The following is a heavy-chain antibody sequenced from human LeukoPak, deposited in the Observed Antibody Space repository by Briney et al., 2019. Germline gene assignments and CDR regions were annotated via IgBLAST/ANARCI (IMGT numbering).Heavy chain of an antibody. V-gene: IGHV1-69*13. Sequence: GASVKVSCKASGGTFSSYAISWVRQAPGQGLEWMGGIIPIFGTANYARKFQGRVTITADESTSTAYMELSSLRSEDTAVYYCARGNTPGNWYFDLWGRGTLVTVSS. CDR1: GGTFSSYA. D-gene: IGHD2-2*02. J-gene: IGHJ2*01. CDR3: ARGNTPGNWYFDL. CDR2: IIPIFGTA.